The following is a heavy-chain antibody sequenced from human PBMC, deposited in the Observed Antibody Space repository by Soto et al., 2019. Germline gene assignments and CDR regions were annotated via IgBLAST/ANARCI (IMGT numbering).Heavy chain of an antibody. CDR1: GGSISSSSYY. J-gene: IGHJ2*01. CDR3: ARHGRIAVAWYFDL. V-gene: IGHV4-39*01. D-gene: IGHD6-19*01. CDR2: ICYSGST. Sequence: SGSLALSCTVSGGSISSSSYYWGWNHQPPGKGLEWIGSICYSGSTYYNPSLKSRVTISVDTSKNQFSLKLSSVTAADTAVYYCARHGRIAVAWYFDLWGRGTLVTVSS.